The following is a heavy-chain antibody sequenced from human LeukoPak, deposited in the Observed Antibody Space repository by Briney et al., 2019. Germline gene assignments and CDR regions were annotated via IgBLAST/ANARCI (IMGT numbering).Heavy chain of an antibody. J-gene: IGHJ4*02. CDR1: GFTVSSNY. CDR2: ISYDGSKT. V-gene: IGHV3-30*09. Sequence: PGGSLRLSCAASGFTVSSNYMSWVRQAPGKGLELVSVISYDGSKTYYADSVKGRFAISRDNSKNTLYLQMNSLGVEDTAVYYCARDLSPTSIWNAVSGSTHPEKFDYRGRGTLVTVSS. CDR3: ARDLSPTSIWNAVSGSTHPEKFDY. D-gene: IGHD1-1*01.